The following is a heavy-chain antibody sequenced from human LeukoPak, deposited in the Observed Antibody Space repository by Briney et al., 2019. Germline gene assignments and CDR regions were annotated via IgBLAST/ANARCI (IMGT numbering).Heavy chain of an antibody. CDR1: GFIFSNHW. Sequence: GGSLRLSCAPSGFIFSNHWMHWVRQAPGKGLVWVSLITSDGTSTAYADSVKGRFTISRDNAKSTLYLQMNSLRVEDSAVFYCVRHWKSGFDIWGQGTMVTVSS. CDR2: ITSDGTST. CDR3: VRHWKSGFDI. V-gene: IGHV3-74*01. J-gene: IGHJ3*02. D-gene: IGHD1-1*01.